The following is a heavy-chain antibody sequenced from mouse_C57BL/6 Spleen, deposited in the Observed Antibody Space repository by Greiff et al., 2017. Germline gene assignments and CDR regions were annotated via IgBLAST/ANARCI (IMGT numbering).Heavy chain of an antibody. CDR2: IRYDGST. J-gene: IGHJ3*01. CDR3: ARDRENDVAY. D-gene: IGHD3-1*01. V-gene: IGHV3-6*01. Sequence: EVQLMASGPGLVKPSPSLSLTCSVSGYSITSGYYWNLIRQFPGNQLEWMGYIRYDGSTNYNPSLKNRFSITPDTSKNPFFLKLNSVTSEDTATYFCARDRENDVAYWGQGTLVTVSA. CDR1: GYSITSGYY.